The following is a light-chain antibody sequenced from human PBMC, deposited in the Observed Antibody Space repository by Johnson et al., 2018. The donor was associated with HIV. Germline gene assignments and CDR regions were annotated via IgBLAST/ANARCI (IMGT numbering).Light chain of an antibody. CDR1: SSNIGNNY. Sequence: QAVLTQPPSVSAAPGQKVTISCSGSSSNIGNNYVSWYQQLPGTAPKLLIYDNNKRPSGIPDRFSGSKSGTSATLGITGLQTGDEADYSCGIWDSSLSAYVFGTGTKVTGL. J-gene: IGLJ1*01. CDR3: GIWDSSLSAYV. V-gene: IGLV1-51*01. CDR2: DNN.